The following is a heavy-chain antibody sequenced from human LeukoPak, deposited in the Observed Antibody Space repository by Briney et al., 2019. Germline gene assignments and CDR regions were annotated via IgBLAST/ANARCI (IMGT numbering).Heavy chain of an antibody. V-gene: IGHV3-30-3*01. CDR3: ARASAKSSGDAFDI. CDR1: GFTFSSYA. CDR2: ISYDGSNK. Sequence: PGRSLRLSCAASGFTFSSYAMHWVRQAPGKGLEWVAVISYDGSNKYYADSVKGRFTISRDNAKNSLYLQMNSLRAEDTAVYYCARASAKSSGDAFDIWGQGTMVTVSS. D-gene: IGHD3-22*01. J-gene: IGHJ3*02.